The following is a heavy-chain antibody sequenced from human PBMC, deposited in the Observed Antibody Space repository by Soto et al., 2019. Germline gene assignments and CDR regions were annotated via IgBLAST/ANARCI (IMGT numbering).Heavy chain of an antibody. D-gene: IGHD1-1*01. CDR2: IYYSGST. CDR1: GGSISSDDYY. Sequence: PSETLSLTCTVSGGSISSDDYYWSWIRQHPGKGLEWIGYIYYSGSTYYNPSLKSRVTISVDTSKNQFSLKLSSVTAADTAVYYCARSGLEGRELDYWGQGTLVTVSS. V-gene: IGHV4-31*03. J-gene: IGHJ4*02. CDR3: ARSGLEGRELDY.